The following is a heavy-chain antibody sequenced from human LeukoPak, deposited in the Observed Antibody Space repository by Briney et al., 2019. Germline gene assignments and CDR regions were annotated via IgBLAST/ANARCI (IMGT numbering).Heavy chain of an antibody. V-gene: IGHV3-30*18. Sequence: GRSLRLSCAASGFTFSSYGMHWVRQAPGKGLEWVAVISYDGSNKYYADSVKGRFTISRDNSKHTLYLQMNSLRAEDTAVYYCAKDPCSGGSCYFGYWGQGTLVTVSS. CDR2: ISYDGSNK. J-gene: IGHJ4*02. CDR3: AKDPCSGGSCYFGY. D-gene: IGHD2-15*01. CDR1: GFTFSSYG.